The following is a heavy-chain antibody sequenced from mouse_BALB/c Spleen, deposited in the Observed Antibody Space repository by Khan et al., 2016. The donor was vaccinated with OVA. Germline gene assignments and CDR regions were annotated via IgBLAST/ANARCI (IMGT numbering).Heavy chain of an antibody. CDR1: GYTFSSYW. Sequence: QVQLKQSGAELMKPGASVKISCKATGYTFSSYWIEWVKQRPGHGLEWIGEILPGSGRNNYNEKFKGQATFTADTSSNTAYMQLSNLTSDDSAVYYCASGNYYGSSSWFGYWGQGTLVTVSA. V-gene: IGHV1-9*01. D-gene: IGHD1-1*01. CDR3: ASGNYYGSSSWFGY. J-gene: IGHJ3*01. CDR2: ILPGSGRN.